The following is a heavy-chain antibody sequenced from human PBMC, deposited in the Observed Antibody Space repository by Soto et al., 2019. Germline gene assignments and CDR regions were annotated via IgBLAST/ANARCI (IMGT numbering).Heavy chain of an antibody. CDR2: IHHSETT. CDR1: GASVSSTKW. V-gene: IGHV4-4*02. CDR3: ARHDVSYGQKKGSDP. D-gene: IGHD5-18*01. J-gene: IGHJ5*02. Sequence: PSETLSLTCAVSGASVSSTKWWSWVRQSPGKGLEWIGEIHHSETTNYNPSLKSRVTISIDKSKNQFSLKLSSVTAADTAVYYCARHDVSYGQKKGSDPGGQETQVTVSS.